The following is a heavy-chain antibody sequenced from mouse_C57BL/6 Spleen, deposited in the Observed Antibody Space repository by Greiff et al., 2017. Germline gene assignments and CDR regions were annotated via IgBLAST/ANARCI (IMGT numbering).Heavy chain of an antibody. CDR1: GYTFTDYE. J-gene: IGHJ3*01. D-gene: IGHD2-4*01. CDR3: TRDIDYDEAGFAY. V-gene: IGHV1-15*01. CDR2: IDPETGGT. Sequence: QVQLKQSGAELVRPGASVTLSCTASGYTFTDYEMHWVKQTPVHGLEWIGAIDPETGGTAYNQKFKGKAILTADKSSSTAYMELRSLTSEDSAVYYWTRDIDYDEAGFAYWGQGTLVTVSA.